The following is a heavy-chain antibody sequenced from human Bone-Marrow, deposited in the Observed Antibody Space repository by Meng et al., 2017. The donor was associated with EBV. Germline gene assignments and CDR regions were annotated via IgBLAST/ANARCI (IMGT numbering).Heavy chain of an antibody. CDR1: GDSISSFYY. J-gene: IGHJ5*02. V-gene: IGHV4-39*01. Sequence: HLRRRVTGPGQVRPSQSLSLTCTVSGDSISSFYYWGWLRQPPGRGLEWIGSVHYTGSTYYSPSLKSRVTVSVDTSKNQFSLRLTSVTAADTAVYYCARPFPSWQSPRLDPFGAWGQGTLVTVSS. D-gene: IGHD6-19*01. CDR2: VHYTGST. CDR3: ARPFPSWQSPRLDPFGA.